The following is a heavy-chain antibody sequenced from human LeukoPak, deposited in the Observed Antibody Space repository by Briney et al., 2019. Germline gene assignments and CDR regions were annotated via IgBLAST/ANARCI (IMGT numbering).Heavy chain of an antibody. CDR3: ARVTSGYDSYLPDY. D-gene: IGHD5-12*01. CDR2: ISSSSYI. CDR1: GFTFSSYS. V-gene: IGHV3-21*01. Sequence: PGGSLRLSCAASGFTFSSYSMNWVRQAPGKGLEWVSSISSSSYIYYADSVKGRFTISRDNAKNSLYLQMNSLRAEDTAVYYCARVTSGYDSYLPDYWGQGTLVTVSS. J-gene: IGHJ4*02.